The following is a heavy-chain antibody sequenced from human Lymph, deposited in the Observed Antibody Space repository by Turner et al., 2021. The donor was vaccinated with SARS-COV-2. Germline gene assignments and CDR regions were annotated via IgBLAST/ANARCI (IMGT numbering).Heavy chain of an antibody. D-gene: IGHD2-15*01. V-gene: IGHV1-24*01. CDR2: FDPEDGEI. J-gene: IGHJ6*02. CDR3: ATVLCTGSSCYYYGMDV. Sequence: QVQLVQSGAEVKKPGASVKVPCKVSGYTLTELSMHWVRQAPGKGLEWMGGFDPEDGEIIYARKFQGRVTMTEDTSTDTAYMELSSLRSEDTAVYYCATVLCTGSSCYYYGMDVWGQGTTVTVSS. CDR1: GYTLTELS.